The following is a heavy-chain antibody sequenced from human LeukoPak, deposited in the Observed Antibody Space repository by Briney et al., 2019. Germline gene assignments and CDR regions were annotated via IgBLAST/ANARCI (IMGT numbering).Heavy chain of an antibody. V-gene: IGHV4-34*01. CDR2: INHSGST. J-gene: IGHJ4*02. Sequence: TTSETLSLTCAVYGGSFSGYYWSWIRQPPGKGLEWIGEINHSGSTNYNPSLKSRVTISVDTSKNQFSLTMRAVTAADTAVYYCARSEINDYSRYWGPGIMVSVSS. CDR1: GGSFSGYY. CDR3: ARSEINDYSRY. D-gene: IGHD4-11*01.